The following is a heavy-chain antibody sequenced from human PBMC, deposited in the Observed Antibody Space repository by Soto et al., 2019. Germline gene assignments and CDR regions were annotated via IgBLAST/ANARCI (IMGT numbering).Heavy chain of an antibody. CDR2: ISSSGSTI. Sequence: PGGSLRLSCAASGFTFSSYGMNWVRQAPGKGLEWVSYISSSGSTIYYADSVKGRFTISRDNAKNSLYLQMNSLRAEDTAVYYCASLGYTAMVPFDIWGQGTMVTVSS. CDR1: GFTFSSYG. CDR3: ASLGYTAMVPFDI. D-gene: IGHD5-18*01. J-gene: IGHJ3*02. V-gene: IGHV3-48*03.